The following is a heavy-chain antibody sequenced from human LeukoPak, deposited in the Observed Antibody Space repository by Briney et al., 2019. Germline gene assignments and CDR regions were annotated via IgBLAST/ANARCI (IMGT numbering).Heavy chain of an antibody. J-gene: IGHJ4*02. CDR1: GGTFSSHA. CDR3: ARGNSGYDYGFDN. V-gene: IGHV1-69*05. Sequence: SVTVSCKASGGTFSSHAISWVRQAPGQGLEGVGGIIPIFGTTNYAQKFQGRVTITTDESTSTVYMELRSLRSDDTAVSYCARGNSGYDYGFDNWGQGTLVTVAS. CDR2: IIPIFGTT. D-gene: IGHD5-12*01.